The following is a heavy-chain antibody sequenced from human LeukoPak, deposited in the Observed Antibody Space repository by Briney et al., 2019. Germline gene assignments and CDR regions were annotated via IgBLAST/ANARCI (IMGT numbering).Heavy chain of an antibody. J-gene: IGHJ5*02. CDR3: ARGSGYDLPIDP. CDR2: MNPNSGNT. Sequence: ASVKVSCKASGYTFTGYYIHWVRQATGQGLEWMGWMNPNSGNTGYAQKFQGRVTITRNTSISTAYMELSSLRSEDTAVYYCARGSGYDLPIDPWGQGTLVTVSS. V-gene: IGHV1-8*03. CDR1: GYTFTGYY. D-gene: IGHD5-12*01.